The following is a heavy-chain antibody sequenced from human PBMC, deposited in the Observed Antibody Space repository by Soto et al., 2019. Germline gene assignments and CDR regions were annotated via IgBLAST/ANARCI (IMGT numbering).Heavy chain of an antibody. CDR1: GFTFTDAW. V-gene: IGHV3-15*01. CDR2: IKSKTDGGTT. D-gene: IGHD6-25*01. Sequence: EVQLVESGGGLVKPGGSLRLSCAASGFTFTDAWMSWVRQAPGKGLEWVGRIKSKTDGGTTDYAAPVKGRFTISRDDSKSTLYLQMNSLISDDTAVYYCTTAGYSSGRAGYWGQGTLVTVSS. CDR3: TTAGYSSGRAGY. J-gene: IGHJ4*02.